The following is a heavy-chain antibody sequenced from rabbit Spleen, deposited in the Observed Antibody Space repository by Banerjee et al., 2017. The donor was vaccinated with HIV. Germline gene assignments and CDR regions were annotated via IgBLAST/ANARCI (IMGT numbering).Heavy chain of an antibody. CDR1: GVSFSDY. CDR2: IDAGSSDFT. D-gene: IGHD1-1*01. Sequence: QSLEESGGDLVKPGASLTLTCIASGVSFSDYMCWVRQASGKGLEWIACIDAGSSDFTYHASWAKGRFTISKTSSTTVTLQMTSLTAADTATYFCARDSSSSFSSYGMDLWGQGTLVTVS. V-gene: IGHV1S40*01. CDR3: ARDSSSSFSSYGMDL. J-gene: IGHJ6*01.